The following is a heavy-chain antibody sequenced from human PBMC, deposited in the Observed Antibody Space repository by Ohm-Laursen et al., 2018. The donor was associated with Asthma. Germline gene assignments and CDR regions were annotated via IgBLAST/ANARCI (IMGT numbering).Heavy chain of an antibody. Sequence: SVKVSCKASGGTFSSYAISWVRQAPGQGLEWMGGIIPIFGTANYAQKFQGRVTITADESTSTAYMEPSSLRSEDTAVYYCARSDSSGYHGVLDYWGQGTLVTVSS. CDR3: ARSDSSGYHGVLDY. D-gene: IGHD3-22*01. CDR1: GGTFSSYA. V-gene: IGHV1-69*13. CDR2: IIPIFGTA. J-gene: IGHJ4*02.